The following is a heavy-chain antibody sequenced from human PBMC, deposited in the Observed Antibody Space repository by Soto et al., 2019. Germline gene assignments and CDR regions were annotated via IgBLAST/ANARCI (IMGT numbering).Heavy chain of an antibody. CDR1: RDSFSSNSSS. V-gene: IGHV6-1*01. J-gene: IGHJ6*02. D-gene: IGHD1-26*01. CDR2: TYYRARWDN. CDR3: PRDPALVYYYSGMDV. Sequence: SQTLSLTCAISRDSFSSNSSSWNWIRLSPSRGLEWLARTYYRARWDNDYAGSVRSRITINPDTSKNQFSLQLNSVTPEDTSVYYCPRDPALVYYYSGMDVWGQGTTV.